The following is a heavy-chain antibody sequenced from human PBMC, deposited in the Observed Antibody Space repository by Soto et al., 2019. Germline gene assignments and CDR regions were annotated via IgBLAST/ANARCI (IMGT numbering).Heavy chain of an antibody. V-gene: IGHV5-51*01. CDR3: ATSIFYYGMDV. CDR2: IYPGDSDT. J-gene: IGHJ6*02. Sequence: GESLKISCKGSGYTFTNYWIGWVRQMPGKGLEWMGIIYPGDSDTKYNPSFQGQVTISADKSITTTYLQWSSLKASDTAIYYCATSIFYYGMDVWGQGTTVTVSS. CDR1: GYTFTNYW.